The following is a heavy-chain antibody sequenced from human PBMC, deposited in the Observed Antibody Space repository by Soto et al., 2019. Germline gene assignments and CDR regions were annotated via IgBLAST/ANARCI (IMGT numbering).Heavy chain of an antibody. V-gene: IGHV5-51*01. CDR3: ATSIFYYGMDV. CDR2: IYPGDSDT. J-gene: IGHJ6*02. Sequence: GESLKISCKGSGYTFTNYWIGWVRQMPGKGLEWMGIIYPGDSDTKYNPSFQGQVTISADKSITTTYLQWSSLKASDTAIYYCATSIFYYGMDVWGQGTTVTVSS. CDR1: GYTFTNYW.